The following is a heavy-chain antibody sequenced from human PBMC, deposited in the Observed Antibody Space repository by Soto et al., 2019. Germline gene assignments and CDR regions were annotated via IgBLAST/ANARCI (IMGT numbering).Heavy chain of an antibody. V-gene: IGHV1-18*01. J-gene: IGHJ4*02. D-gene: IGHD3-3*01. Sequence: GASVKVSCKASGYTFTSYGISWVRQAPGQGLEWMGWISAYNGNTNYAQKLQGRVTMTTDTSTSTAYMELRSLRSDDTAVYYCATRKLETYYDFWSGYYNFDYWGQGTLVTVSS. CDR2: ISAYNGNT. CDR1: GYTFTSYG. CDR3: ATRKLETYYDFWSGYYNFDY.